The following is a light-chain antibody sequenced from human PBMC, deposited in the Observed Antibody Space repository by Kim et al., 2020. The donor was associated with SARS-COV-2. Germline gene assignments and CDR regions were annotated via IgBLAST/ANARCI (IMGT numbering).Light chain of an antibody. J-gene: IGLJ2*01. CDR1: SGSIASNY. CDR2: DDN. Sequence: KTVTISGTRSSGSIASNYVQWYQQRPGGAPTTVIYDDNQRPSGVPDRFSGSIDSCSNSASLTISGLKTEDEADYYCQSYDSSNHVIFGGGTKLTVL. V-gene: IGLV6-57*03. CDR3: QSYDSSNHVI.